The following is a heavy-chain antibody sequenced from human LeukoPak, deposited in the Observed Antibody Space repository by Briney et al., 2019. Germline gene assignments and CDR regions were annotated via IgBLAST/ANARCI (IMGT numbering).Heavy chain of an antibody. CDR1: GFTFNSYA. Sequence: GGSLRLPCAASGFTFNSYAMHWVRQAPGKGLEWVAIISYDESNKYYADSVKGRFTISRDNSKNTLFLQMNSLSAEDTAVYYCARDRSANSRVYYFDYWGQGTLVTAYS. D-gene: IGHD6-6*01. V-gene: IGHV3-30*04. J-gene: IGHJ4*02. CDR3: ARDRSANSRVYYFDY. CDR2: ISYDESNK.